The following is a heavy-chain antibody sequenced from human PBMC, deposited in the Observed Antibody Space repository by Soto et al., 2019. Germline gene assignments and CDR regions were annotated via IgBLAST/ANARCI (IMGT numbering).Heavy chain of an antibody. CDR2: VYNSGST. Sequence: PSETLSLTCTVSVGSISSNYWTWIRQPPGKGLEWIGYVYNSGSTNYNPSLKSRVTISEDTSKSQFSLKVNSMTAADTAVYYCARGGTIFGVVILYYYYGMDVWGQGTTVTVSS. J-gene: IGHJ6*02. D-gene: IGHD3-3*01. CDR1: VGSISSNY. CDR3: ARGGTIFGVVILYYYYGMDV. V-gene: IGHV4-59*01.